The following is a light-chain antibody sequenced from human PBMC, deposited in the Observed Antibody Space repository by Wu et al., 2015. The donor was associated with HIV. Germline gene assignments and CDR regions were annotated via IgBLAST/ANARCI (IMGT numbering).Light chain of an antibody. V-gene: IGKV3-15*01. CDR2: GTS. Sequence: VSPTGKRDHPLLAGPKSKLVRQTTLRLGTTTRNLRATAPRLLIHGTSTRATGIPARFSGSGSGTEFTLTVSSLQSEDFAVYYCQQYNDWPRTFGQGTKVEMK. J-gene: IGKJ1*01. CDR1: KLVRQTT. CDR3: QQYNDWPRT.